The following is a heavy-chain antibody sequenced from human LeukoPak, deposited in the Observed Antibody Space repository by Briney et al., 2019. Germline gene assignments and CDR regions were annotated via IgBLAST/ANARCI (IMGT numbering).Heavy chain of an antibody. Sequence: ASVKVSCKASGYTFTSYYMHWVRQAPGQGLEWMGIINPSGGSTSYAQKFQGRVTMSRDTSTSTVYMELSSLRSEDTAVYYCAHKSSYSSGWYYFDYWGQGTLVTVSS. CDR2: INPSGGST. V-gene: IGHV1-46*01. D-gene: IGHD6-19*01. J-gene: IGHJ4*02. CDR3: AHKSSYSSGWYYFDY. CDR1: GYTFTSYY.